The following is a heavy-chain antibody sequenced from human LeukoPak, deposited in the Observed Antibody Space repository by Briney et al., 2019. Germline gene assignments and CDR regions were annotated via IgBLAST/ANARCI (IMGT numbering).Heavy chain of an antibody. V-gene: IGHV4-59*01. D-gene: IGHD3-9*01. CDR1: GGSISSYY. CDR2: IYYSGST. J-gene: IGHJ4*02. CDR3: ARHYDILTGSPFDC. Sequence: SETLSLTCTVSGGSISSYYWSWIRQPPGKGLEWIGYIYYSGSTNYNPSLKSRVTISVDTSKNQFSLKLSSVTAADTAVYYCARHYDILTGSPFDCWGQGTLVTVSS.